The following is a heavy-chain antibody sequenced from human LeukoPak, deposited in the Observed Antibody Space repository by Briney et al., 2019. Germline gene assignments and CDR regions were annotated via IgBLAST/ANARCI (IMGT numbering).Heavy chain of an antibody. CDR1: GGSISSYY. D-gene: IGHD3-9*01. J-gene: IGHJ6*02. CDR2: IYNSGST. CDR3: LGDRLSDYDILTDYPTPYSYYGIDV. Sequence: SETLSLTCTVSGGSISSYYWSGLRQPPGGGVGCLGYIYNSGSTNYNPSLKSRVTISEDTSKNQFSLRLSSVTAPGPAVYCLLGDRLSDYDILTDYPTPYSYYGIDVWPRGT. V-gene: IGHV4-59*01.